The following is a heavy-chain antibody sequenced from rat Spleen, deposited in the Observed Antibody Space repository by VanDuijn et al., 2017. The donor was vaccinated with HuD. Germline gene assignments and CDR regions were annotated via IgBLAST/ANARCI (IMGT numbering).Heavy chain of an antibody. CDR1: GFTFSDYY. D-gene: IGHD3-2*01. J-gene: IGHJ2*01. V-gene: IGHV5-22*01. Sequence: EVQLVESDGGLVQPGRSLRLSCAASGFTFSDYYMAWVRQAPRKGLEWVARISYDGSTISYRDSVKGRFTISRDNAKSTLYLQMNSLRSEDTATYYCARDPARDYWGQGVMVTVSS. CDR3: ARDPARDY. CDR2: ISYDGSTI.